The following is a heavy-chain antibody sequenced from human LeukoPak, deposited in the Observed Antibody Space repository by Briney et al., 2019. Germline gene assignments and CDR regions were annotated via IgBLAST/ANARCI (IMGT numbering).Heavy chain of an antibody. J-gene: IGHJ4*02. CDR2: IYLAGST. CDR3: VRVSSDYASR. Sequence: SETLSLTCTVSGDSVSTSTYYWTWIRQPPGKGLEYIGYIYLAGSTNYNPSLNSRVTISVDTSKNQFSLHLSSVTAADTAVYYCVRVSSDYASRWGQGTLVIVSS. V-gene: IGHV4-61*01. D-gene: IGHD4-17*01. CDR1: GDSVSTSTYY.